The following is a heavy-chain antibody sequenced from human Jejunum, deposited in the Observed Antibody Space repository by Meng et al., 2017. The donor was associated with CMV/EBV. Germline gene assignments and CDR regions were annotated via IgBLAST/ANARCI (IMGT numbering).Heavy chain of an antibody. D-gene: IGHD3-10*01. J-gene: IGHJ4*02. CDR2: ISAYNGNT. CDR1: GYIFMSYG. V-gene: IGHV1-18*01. Sequence: QVLWVQSGPRVKKPGASVTVSCKASGYIFMSYGISWVRQAPGQGLEWVGWISAYNGNTNYVEKLQGRVTMTTDTSTSTAYMELTSLKSDDTAVYYCARVTHSGSPSQSSYWGQGTLVTVSS. CDR3: ARVTHSGSPSQSSY.